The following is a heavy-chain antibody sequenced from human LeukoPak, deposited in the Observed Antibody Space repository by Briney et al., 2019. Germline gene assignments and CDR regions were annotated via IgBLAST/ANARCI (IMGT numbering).Heavy chain of an antibody. V-gene: IGHV4-39*01. CDR3: ATPAGLAVVGPGYYYGMDV. D-gene: IGHD6-19*01. CDR2: IYYSGST. J-gene: IGHJ6*02. CDR1: GGSISSSSYY. Sequence: SETLSLTCTVSGGSISSSSYYWGWIRQPPGKGLEWIGSIYYSGSTYYNPSLKSRVTISVDTSKNQFSLKLSSVTAADTAVYYCATPAGLAVVGPGYYYGMDVWGQGTTVTVSS.